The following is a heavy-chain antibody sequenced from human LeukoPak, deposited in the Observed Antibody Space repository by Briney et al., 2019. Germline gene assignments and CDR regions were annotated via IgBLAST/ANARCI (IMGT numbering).Heavy chain of an antibody. V-gene: IGHV1-69*05. J-gene: IGHJ5*02. Sequence: ASVKVSCKASGSTFSSYAISWVRQAPGQGLEWMGRIIPIFGTANYAQKFQGRVTITTDESTSTAYMELSSLRSEDTAVYYCAREAFWSGYQDWFDPWGQGTLVTVSS. CDR2: IIPIFGTA. CDR3: AREAFWSGYQDWFDP. CDR1: GSTFSSYA. D-gene: IGHD3-3*01.